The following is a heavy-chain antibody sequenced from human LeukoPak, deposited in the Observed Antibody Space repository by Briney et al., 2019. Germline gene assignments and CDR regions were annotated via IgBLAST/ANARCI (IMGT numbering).Heavy chain of an antibody. D-gene: IGHD3-10*01. CDR2: IYYSGST. CDR3: ARAPTDGSGSPWFDP. CDR1: GGSISSYY. Sequence: SETLSLTCTVSGGSISSYYWSWIWQPPGKGLEWIGYIYYSGSTNYNPSLKSRVTISVDTSKNQFSLKLSSVTAADTAVYYCARAPTDGSGSPWFDPWGQGTLVTVSS. V-gene: IGHV4-59*01. J-gene: IGHJ5*02.